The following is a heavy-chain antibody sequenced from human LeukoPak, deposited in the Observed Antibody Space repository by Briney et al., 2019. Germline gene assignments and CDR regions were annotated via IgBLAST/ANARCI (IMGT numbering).Heavy chain of an antibody. CDR3: ARSKLGPYYYYYYYMDV. CDR1: GCTFTGYY. D-gene: IGHD5/OR15-5a*01. J-gene: IGHJ6*03. V-gene: IGHV1-2*02. Sequence: ASVKVSCKASGCTFTGYYMHWVRQAPGQGLEWMGWINPNSGGTNYAQKFQGRVTMTRDTSISTAYMELSRLRSDDTAVYYCARSKLGPYYYYYYYMDVWGKGTTVTVSS. CDR2: INPNSGGT.